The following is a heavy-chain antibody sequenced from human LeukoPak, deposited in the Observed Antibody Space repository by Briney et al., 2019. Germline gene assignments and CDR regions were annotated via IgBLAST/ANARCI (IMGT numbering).Heavy chain of an antibody. J-gene: IGHJ4*02. D-gene: IGHD6-19*01. V-gene: IGHV3-9*01. CDR2: ISWNSGSI. Sequence: GGSLRLSCAASGFTLDDYAMHWVRQAPGKGLEWVSGISWNSGSIGYADSVKGRFTISRDNAKNSLYLQMNSLRAEDTALYYCAKAHGSGFDYWGQGTLLTVSS. CDR1: GFTLDDYA. CDR3: AKAHGSGFDY.